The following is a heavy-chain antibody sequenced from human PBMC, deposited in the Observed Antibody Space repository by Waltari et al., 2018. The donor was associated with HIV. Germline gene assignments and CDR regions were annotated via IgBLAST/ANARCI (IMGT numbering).Heavy chain of an antibody. V-gene: IGHV3-15*01. Sequence: EEQLVESGGDLVKPGGCLRLSCLASGFTFSEAWMNGVRQTPGKGREWVGRLRRKAGGGGTAYALAVNGRFTHSMDAANTPLFLQMNSLIVACIGAYYCTTEGVHGPGTYLDYWGQGTRVTVS. CDR1: GFTFSEAW. D-gene: IGHD3-10*01. CDR2: LRRKAGGGGT. CDR3: TTEGVHGPGTYLDY. J-gene: IGHJ4*02.